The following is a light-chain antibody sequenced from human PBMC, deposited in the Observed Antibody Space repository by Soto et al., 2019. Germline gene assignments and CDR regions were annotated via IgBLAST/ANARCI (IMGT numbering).Light chain of an antibody. CDR3: QQTYSAPGT. Sequence: DIQMTQSPSSLSAFVGDSVTITCRSSQNIAKFLNWYQVKPGKAPKVLIFVTSNLQNGVPSRFSGSGSGTEFNLTISNLEPEDFATYYCQQTYSAPGTFGQGTRV. CDR2: VTS. CDR1: QNIAKF. V-gene: IGKV1-39*01. J-gene: IGKJ1*01.